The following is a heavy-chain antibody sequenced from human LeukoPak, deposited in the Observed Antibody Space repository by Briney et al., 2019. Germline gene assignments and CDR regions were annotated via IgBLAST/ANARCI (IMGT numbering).Heavy chain of an antibody. CDR2: IYYSGST. V-gene: IGHV4-59*01. Sequence: SETLSLTCTVSGGSISSYYWSWIRQPPGKGLEWIGYIYYSGSTNYNPSLKSRVTISIDTSKSQFSLKLSSVTAADTAVYYCARSDYDDYYFDYWGQGTLVTVSS. CDR3: ARSDYDDYYFDY. J-gene: IGHJ4*02. D-gene: IGHD4-17*01. CDR1: GGSISSYY.